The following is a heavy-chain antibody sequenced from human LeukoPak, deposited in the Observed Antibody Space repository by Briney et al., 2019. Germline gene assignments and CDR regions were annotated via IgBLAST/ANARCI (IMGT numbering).Heavy chain of an antibody. Sequence: ASVKVSCKTSGGTFSSYAISWVRQAPGQGLEWMGWINPNSGGTNYAQKFQGRVTMTRDTSISTAYMELSRLRSDDTAVYYCARGCCSSSSCAPDLDYWGQGTLVTVSS. CDR2: INPNSGGT. V-gene: IGHV1-2*02. CDR3: ARGCCSSSSCAPDLDY. J-gene: IGHJ4*02. CDR1: GGTFSSYA. D-gene: IGHD2-2*01.